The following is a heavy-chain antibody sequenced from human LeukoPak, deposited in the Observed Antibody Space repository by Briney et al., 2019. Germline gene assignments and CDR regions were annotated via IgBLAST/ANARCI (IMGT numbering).Heavy chain of an antibody. CDR1: GFTISSYW. CDR3: ARRYFDY. V-gene: IGHV3-7*03. CDR2: IKQDGSEE. J-gene: IGHJ4*02. Sequence: GRTLRLSCVASGFTISSYWMHWVRQAPGKGLEWVANIKQDGSEEYYVHSVKGRFTISRDNAKNSLYLQMNSLRAEDTAVYYCARRYFDYWGQGILVTVSS.